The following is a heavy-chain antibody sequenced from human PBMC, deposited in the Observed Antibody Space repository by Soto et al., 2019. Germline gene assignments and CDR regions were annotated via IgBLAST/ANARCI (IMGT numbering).Heavy chain of an antibody. Sequence: SETLSLTCTVSGGSISSYYWSWIRQPPGKGLEWIVYIYYSGSTNYNPSLKSRVTISVDTSKNQFSLKLSSVTAADTAVYYCARDGRDGYNSRFDPGGQGTLVTVSS. D-gene: IGHD5-12*01. CDR3: ARDGRDGYNSRFDP. J-gene: IGHJ5*02. CDR2: IYYSGST. V-gene: IGHV4-59*01. CDR1: GGSISSYY.